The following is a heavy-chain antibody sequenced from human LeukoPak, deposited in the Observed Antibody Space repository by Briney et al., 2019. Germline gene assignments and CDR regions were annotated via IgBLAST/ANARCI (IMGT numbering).Heavy chain of an antibody. CDR1: GGSISSGGYS. J-gene: IGHJ6*02. D-gene: IGHD3-10*01. CDR2: IYHSGST. V-gene: IGHV4-30-2*01. CDR3: ARVTCYYGSECYGMDV. Sequence: SQTLSLTCAVSGGSISSGGYSWSWIRQPPGKGLEWIRYIYHSGSTYYTPSLKSRVTMSVARSKNQFSLKLSSVTAADTAVYYWARVTCYYGSECYGMDVWGQGTTVTVSS.